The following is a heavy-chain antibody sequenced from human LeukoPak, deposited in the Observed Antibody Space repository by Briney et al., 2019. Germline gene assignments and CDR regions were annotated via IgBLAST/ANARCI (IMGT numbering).Heavy chain of an antibody. CDR3: AKDRSIGTYYTLDH. CDR1: GFTFSDYA. V-gene: IGHV3-23*01. Sequence: GGSLRLSCAASGFTFSDYAMTWVRQAPGKGLEWVATISGSGVMTYYADSVKGRFTVSGDNSKNTVYLQMSSLTAADTAVYYCAKDRSIGTYYTLDHWGQGTLVTVSS. CDR2: ISGSGVMT. J-gene: IGHJ4*02. D-gene: IGHD1-26*01.